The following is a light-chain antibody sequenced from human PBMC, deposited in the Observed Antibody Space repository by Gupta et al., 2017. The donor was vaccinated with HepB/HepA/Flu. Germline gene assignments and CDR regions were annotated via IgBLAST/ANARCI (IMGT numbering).Light chain of an antibody. J-gene: IGKJ1*01. CDR1: QRVSSSY. Sequence: EVVLTPSPGTLSLSQGERATLSCRASQRVSSSYVACYQQKPGQAPRLLIFGASSRATGVPARCIGSGSGTDGTLTTSSLEPEECAAAECQQYGRSSGTCGQGNKVHIK. V-gene: IGKV3-20*01. CDR3: QQYGRSSGT. CDR2: GAS.